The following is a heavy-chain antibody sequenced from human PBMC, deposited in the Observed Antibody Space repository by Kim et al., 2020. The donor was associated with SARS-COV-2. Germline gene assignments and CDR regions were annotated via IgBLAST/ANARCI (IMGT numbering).Heavy chain of an antibody. CDR3: ARDRGFGYSPFDY. D-gene: IGHD5-18*01. Sequence: SETLSLTCTVSGGSISTSYWNWIRQSPGKGLEWMGYIYYSGSTSYNPSLKSRVTISIDTSKKQFSLILSSVTAADTAIYYCARDRGFGYSPFDYWGQGILVTVSS. J-gene: IGHJ4*02. CDR1: GGSISTSY. V-gene: IGHV4-59*13. CDR2: IYYSGST.